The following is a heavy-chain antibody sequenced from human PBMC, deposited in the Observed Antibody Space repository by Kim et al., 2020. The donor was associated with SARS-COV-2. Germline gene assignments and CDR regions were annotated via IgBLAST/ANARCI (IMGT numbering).Heavy chain of an antibody. D-gene: IGHD6-13*01. Sequence: RTSAADCGEGRFTTARDNAKNTLYRQMNSLRAEDTAVYYCARAGAAGAFDIWGQGTMVTVSS. J-gene: IGHJ3*02. CDR2: RT. CDR3: ARAGAAGAFDI. V-gene: IGHV3-74*01.